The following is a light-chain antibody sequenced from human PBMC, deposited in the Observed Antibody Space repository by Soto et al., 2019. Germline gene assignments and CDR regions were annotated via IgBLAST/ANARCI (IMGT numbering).Light chain of an antibody. CDR2: GAS. J-gene: IGKJ4*01. CDR1: RNIKRK. Sequence: EMVMTQSPATLSVSAGERATISCRASRNIKRKLAWYQQKPGQAPRLLISGASTRATGIPARFSGSGSGTQFTLTLSSLQSEDFAVYYCQQYYDYPPLIFGGGTKAEIK. CDR3: QQYYDYPPLI. V-gene: IGKV3-15*01.